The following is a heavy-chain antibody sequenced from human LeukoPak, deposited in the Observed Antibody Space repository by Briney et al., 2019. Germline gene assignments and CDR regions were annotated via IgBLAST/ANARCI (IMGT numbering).Heavy chain of an antibody. CDR3: ANLYGAGSISFDI. CDR1: GFTFSSYG. J-gene: IGHJ3*02. CDR2: ISYDGSNK. V-gene: IGHV3-30*18. Sequence: PGGSLRLSCAASGFTFSSYGMPWVRQAPGKGLEWVAVISYDGSNKYYADSVKGRFTISRDNSKNTLYLQMNSLRAEDTAVYYCANLYGAGSISFDIWGQGTMVTVSS. D-gene: IGHD3-10*01.